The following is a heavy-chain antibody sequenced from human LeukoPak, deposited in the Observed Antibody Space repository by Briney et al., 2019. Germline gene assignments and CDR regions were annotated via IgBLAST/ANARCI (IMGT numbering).Heavy chain of an antibody. V-gene: IGHV1-8*01. CDR3: ARGPFEWELSRREWGFDP. CDR2: MNPNSGNT. J-gene: IGHJ5*02. D-gene: IGHD1-26*01. CDR1: GYTFTSYD. Sequence: ASVKVSCKASGYTFTSYDINWVRQATGQGLEWMGWMNPNSGNTGYAQKFQGRVTMTRNTSISTAYMELSSLRSEDMAVYYCARGPFEWELSRREWGFDPWGQGTLVTVSS.